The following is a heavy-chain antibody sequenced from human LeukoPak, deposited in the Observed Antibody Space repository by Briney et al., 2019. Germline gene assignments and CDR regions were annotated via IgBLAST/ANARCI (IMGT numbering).Heavy chain of an antibody. D-gene: IGHD3-3*01. CDR2: INPSSGGT. Sequence: GASVKVSCKASGYTFTGYYMHWVRQAPGQGLEWMGWINPSSGGTNYAQKFQGRVTMTRDTSISTAYMELSRLRSDDTAVYYCARTLYYDFWMFDYWGQGTLVTVSS. J-gene: IGHJ4*02. V-gene: IGHV1-2*02. CDR1: GYTFTGYY. CDR3: ARTLYYDFWMFDY.